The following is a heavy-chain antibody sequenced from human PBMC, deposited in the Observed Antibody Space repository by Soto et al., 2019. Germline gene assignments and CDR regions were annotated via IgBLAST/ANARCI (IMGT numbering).Heavy chain of an antibody. CDR1: GYTFTSYG. CDR2: ISAYNGNT. Sequence: QVQLVQSGAEVKKPGASVKVSCKASGYTFTSYGISWVRQAPGQGLEWMGWISAYNGNTNYAQKLQGRVTMTTDTATGTAYMELRSLRSDDTAVYYCARANYDFWSGYPLGRFDPWGQGTLVTVSS. D-gene: IGHD3-3*01. J-gene: IGHJ5*02. CDR3: ARANYDFWSGYPLGRFDP. V-gene: IGHV1-18*01.